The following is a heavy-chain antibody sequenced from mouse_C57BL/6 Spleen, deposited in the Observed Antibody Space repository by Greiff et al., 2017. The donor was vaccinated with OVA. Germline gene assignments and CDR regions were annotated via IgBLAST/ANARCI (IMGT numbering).Heavy chain of an antibody. D-gene: IGHD1-2*01. CDR3: TRFCTTAAFFDY. Sequence: VQLQQSGTVLARPGASVKMSCKTSGYTFTSYWMHWVKQRPGQGLEWIGAIYPGNSDTSYNQKFKGKAKLTAVTSASTAYMELSSLTNEDSAVYYCTRFCTTAAFFDYWGQGTTLTVSS. V-gene: IGHV1-5*01. CDR2: IYPGNSDT. J-gene: IGHJ2*01. CDR1: GYTFTSYW.